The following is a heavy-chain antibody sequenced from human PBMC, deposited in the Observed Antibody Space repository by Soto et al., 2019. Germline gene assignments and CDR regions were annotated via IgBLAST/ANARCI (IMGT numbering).Heavy chain of an antibody. CDR3: ARGNCTNGVCYKIFDI. CDR1: GYTFTSYD. V-gene: IGHV1-8*01. D-gene: IGHD2-8*01. Sequence: ASVKVSCKASGYTFTSYDINWVRQATGQGLEWMGWMNPNSGNTGYAQKFQGRVTMTRNTSISTAYMELSSLRSEDTAVYYCARGNCTNGVCYKIFDIWGQGTMVTVSS. CDR2: MNPNSGNT. J-gene: IGHJ3*02.